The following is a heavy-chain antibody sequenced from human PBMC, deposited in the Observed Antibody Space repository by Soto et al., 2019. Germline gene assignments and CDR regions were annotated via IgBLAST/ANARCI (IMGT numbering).Heavy chain of an antibody. CDR3: ARDFRRDKPPGSGWGKRCLDY. J-gene: IGHJ4*02. CDR1: GDSVSSNSAA. V-gene: IGHV6-1*01. CDR2: TYYRSKWYN. Sequence: QTLSLTCAISGDSVSSNSAAWNWIRQSPSRGLEWLGRTYYRSKWYNDYAVSVKSRITINPDTSKNQFSLQLNSVTPEDTAVYYCARDFRRDKPPGSGWGKRCLDYWGEGTLVT. D-gene: IGHD6-19*01.